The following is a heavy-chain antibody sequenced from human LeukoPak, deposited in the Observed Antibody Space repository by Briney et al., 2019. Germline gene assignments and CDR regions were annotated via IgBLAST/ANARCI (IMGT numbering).Heavy chain of an antibody. D-gene: IGHD1-14*01. V-gene: IGHV3-48*03. CDR1: GFTFSSYE. CDR3: ARGTPVSV. Sequence: SGGSLRLSCAASGFTFSSYEMNWVRQAPGEGLQWVSYISSSGSSIYYADSVKGRFTISRDNAKNSLYLQMNSLRAEGTAVYYCARGTPVSVWGQGTLVTVSS. J-gene: IGHJ4*02. CDR2: ISSSGSSI.